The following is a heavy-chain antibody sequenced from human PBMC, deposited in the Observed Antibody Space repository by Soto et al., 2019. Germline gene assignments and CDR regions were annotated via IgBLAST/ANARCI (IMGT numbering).Heavy chain of an antibody. D-gene: IGHD3-3*01. V-gene: IGHV3-23*01. CDR1: GCTFSSYA. CDR3: AKVPEWLLLAVYFDY. Sequence: GGSLRISCAASGCTFSSYAMSWVRQAPGKGLEWVSAISGSGGSTYYADSLKGRFTISRDNSKNTLYLQMNSLRAEDTAVYYCAKVPEWLLLAVYFDYWGQGTLVTVSS. CDR2: ISGSGGST. J-gene: IGHJ4*02.